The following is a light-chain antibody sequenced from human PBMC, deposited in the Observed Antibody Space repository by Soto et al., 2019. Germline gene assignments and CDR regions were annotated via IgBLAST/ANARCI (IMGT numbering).Light chain of an antibody. V-gene: IGLV2-8*01. Sequence: QSALTQPPSASGSPGQSVTISCTGTSSDVGSYNYVSWYQQHPGKAPKLMIYEVTKRPSGIPDRFSGSKSANTASLTVSGLQAEDEADYYCSSYGGSNNYVFGTGTKVTVL. CDR2: EVT. CDR1: SSDVGSYNY. J-gene: IGLJ1*01. CDR3: SSYGGSNNYV.